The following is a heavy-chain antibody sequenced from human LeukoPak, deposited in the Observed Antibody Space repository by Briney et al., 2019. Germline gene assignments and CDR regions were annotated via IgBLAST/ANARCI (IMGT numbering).Heavy chain of an antibody. J-gene: IGHJ6*03. V-gene: IGHV3-33*08. CDR2: IRFDGDNK. D-gene: IGHD3-10*01. CDR1: GFSFSSYG. Sequence: GGSLRLSRAAFGFSFSSYGMHWVRQAPGKGLEWVAVIRFDGDNKYYGEAVRGRFTISRNNAENKLFLLMNNLRAEDTAVYFCARSVYGSGSYMDVWGQGTTVTVSS. CDR3: ARSVYGSGSYMDV.